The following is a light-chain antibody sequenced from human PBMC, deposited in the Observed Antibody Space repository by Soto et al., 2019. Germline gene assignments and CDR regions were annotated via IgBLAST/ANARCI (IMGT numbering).Light chain of an antibody. CDR3: QQFNNYPLT. J-gene: IGKJ4*01. CDR1: QSISSY. Sequence: IQVTQSPSSLSASVGDRVTITFRASQSISSYLNWYQQKPGKAPKLLLYAASSFESGVPSRFSGSGSGTDFTLTISSLQHQDFATYYCQQFNNYPLTFGGGTKVDIK. V-gene: IGKV1D-13*01. CDR2: AAS.